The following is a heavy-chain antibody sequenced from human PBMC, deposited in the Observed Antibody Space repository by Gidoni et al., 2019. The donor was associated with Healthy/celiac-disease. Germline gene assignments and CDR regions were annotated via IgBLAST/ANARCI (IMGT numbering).Heavy chain of an antibody. D-gene: IGHD3-22*01. CDR2: RWYDGSNK. CDR3: ARDPFYYYDSSGYYFDY. CDR1: GFTFSSYG. J-gene: IGHJ4*02. Sequence: QVQLVESGGGVVQPGRSLRLSCAASGFTFSSYGMHWVRQAPGKGLEWVAVRWYDGSNKYYADSVKGRFTISRDNSKNTLYLQMNSLRAEDTAVYYCARDPFYYYDSSGYYFDYWGQGTLVTVSS. V-gene: IGHV3-33*01.